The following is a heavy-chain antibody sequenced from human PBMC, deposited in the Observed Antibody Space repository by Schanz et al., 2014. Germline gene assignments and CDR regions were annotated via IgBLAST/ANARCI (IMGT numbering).Heavy chain of an antibody. V-gene: IGHV3-33*01. D-gene: IGHD5-12*01. CDR3: ARDGGRDGYNLAFDV. J-gene: IGHJ3*01. Sequence: QVQLVESGGGVVQPGRSLRLSCAASGFTFSSYGMHWVRQVPGKGLEWVAVVCYDGSKKYYADSVKGRFIISRDSSKNTLFLQMNSLRAEDTAVYFCARDGGRDGYNLAFDVWGQGTLVTVSS. CDR1: GFTFSSYG. CDR2: VCYDGSKK.